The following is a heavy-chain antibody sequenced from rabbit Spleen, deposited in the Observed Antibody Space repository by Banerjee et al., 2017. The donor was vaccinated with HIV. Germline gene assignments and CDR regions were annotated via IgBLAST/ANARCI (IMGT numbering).Heavy chain of an antibody. CDR3: ARDTSSSFSSYGMDL. CDR1: GFSFSYSDY. Sequence: QSLEESGGDLVKPGASLTLTCTASGFSFSYSDYMCWVRQPPGKGPEWIACIGAGISYTIYYATWAKGRFTISKTSSTTVTLQMTSLTAADTATYFCARDTSSSFSSYGMDLWGPGTLAPS. D-gene: IGHD1-1*01. J-gene: IGHJ6*01. CDR2: IGAGISYTI. V-gene: IGHV1S40*01.